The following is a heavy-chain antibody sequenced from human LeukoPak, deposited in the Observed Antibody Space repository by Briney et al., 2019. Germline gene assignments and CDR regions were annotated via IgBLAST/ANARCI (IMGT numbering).Heavy chain of an antibody. Sequence: GGSLRLSCAASGFTFSSYGMHWVRQAPGKGLEWVAVIWYDGSNKYYADSVKGRFTISRDNSKNTLYLQMNSLRAEDTAVYYCARERLAAAGHNWFDPWGQGTPVTVSS. CDR3: ARERLAAAGHNWFDP. J-gene: IGHJ5*02. CDR2: IWYDGSNK. CDR1: GFTFSSYG. D-gene: IGHD6-13*01. V-gene: IGHV3-33*01.